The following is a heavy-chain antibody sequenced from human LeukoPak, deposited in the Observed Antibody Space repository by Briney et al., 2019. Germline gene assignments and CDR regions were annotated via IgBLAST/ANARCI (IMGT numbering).Heavy chain of an antibody. CDR2: IYHSGST. Sequence: PSETLSLTCTVSGYSISTGYYWGCIRQPPGKGLEWVGNIYHSGSTYYNPSLKSRVTISLDTSKNQFSLKLNSVTAADTAVYYCARGGDYGEYAFDIWGQGTMVTVSS. J-gene: IGHJ3*02. D-gene: IGHD4-17*01. CDR3: ARGGDYGEYAFDI. V-gene: IGHV4-38-2*02. CDR1: GYSISTGYY.